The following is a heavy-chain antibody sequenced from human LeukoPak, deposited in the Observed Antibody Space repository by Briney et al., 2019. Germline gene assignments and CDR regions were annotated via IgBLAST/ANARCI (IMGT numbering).Heavy chain of an antibody. J-gene: IGHJ3*02. Sequence: PSGTLSLTCAVSGGSISSSNWWSWVRQPPGKGLEWIGEIYHSGSTNYNPSLKSRVTISVDTSKNQFSLKLSSVTAADTAVYYCARPYDYFEDAFDIWGQGTMVTVSS. CDR1: GGSISSSNW. CDR2: IYHSGST. V-gene: IGHV4-4*02. CDR3: ARPYDYFEDAFDI. D-gene: IGHD2/OR15-2a*01.